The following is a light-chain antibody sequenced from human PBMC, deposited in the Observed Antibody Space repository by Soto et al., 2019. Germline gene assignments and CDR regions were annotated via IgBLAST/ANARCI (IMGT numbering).Light chain of an antibody. Sequence: QSALTQPASVSGSPGQSITISCTGTSGDIGSYNRVSWYQQHPGKAPKLIIYEVTDRPSGVSNRFSGSKSGNTASLTISGLQPEDDAEYYCSSYTNINTRACVFGSGTKLTVL. V-gene: IGLV2-14*01. J-gene: IGLJ1*01. CDR3: SSYTNINTRACV. CDR1: SGDIGSYNR. CDR2: EVT.